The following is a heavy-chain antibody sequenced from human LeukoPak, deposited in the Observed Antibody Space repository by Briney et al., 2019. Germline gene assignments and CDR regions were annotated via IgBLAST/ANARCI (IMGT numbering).Heavy chain of an antibody. Sequence: ASVKVSCKASGYTFTSYYMHWVRQAPGQGLEWMGIINPSGGSTSYAQKFQGRVTMTRDMSTSTVYMELSSLRSGDTAVYYCARVRYCSSTSCLPPNGWDYWGQGTLVTVSS. J-gene: IGHJ4*02. CDR2: INPSGGST. CDR3: ARVRYCSSTSCLPPNGWDY. V-gene: IGHV1-46*01. D-gene: IGHD2-2*01. CDR1: GYTFTSYY.